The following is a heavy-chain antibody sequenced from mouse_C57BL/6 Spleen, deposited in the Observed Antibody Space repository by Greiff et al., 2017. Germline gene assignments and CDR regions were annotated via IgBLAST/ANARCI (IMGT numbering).Heavy chain of an antibody. CDR3: GVTTVVATGAMDY. V-gene: IGHV1-50*01. Sequence: QVQLQQPGAELVKPGASVKLSCKASGYTFTSYWMQWVKQRPGQGLEWIGEIDPSDSYTNYNQKFKGKATLTVDTSSSTAYMQLSSLTSEDSAVYYCGVTTVVATGAMDYWGQGTSVTVSS. CDR1: GYTFTSYW. J-gene: IGHJ4*01. CDR2: IDPSDSYT. D-gene: IGHD1-1*01.